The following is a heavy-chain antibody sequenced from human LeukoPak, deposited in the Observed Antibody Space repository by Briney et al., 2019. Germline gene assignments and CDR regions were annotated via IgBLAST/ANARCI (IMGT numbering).Heavy chain of an antibody. Sequence: SVKVSCKASGGTFSSYAISWVRQAPGQGLEWMGGIIPIFGTANYAQKFQGRVTITADESTSTAYMELSSLRSEDTAVYYCARPQYSGYDLAYCGGDCHSSGFDYWGQGTLVTVSS. CDR3: ARPQYSGYDLAYCGGDCHSSGFDY. CDR1: GGTFSSYA. D-gene: IGHD2-21*02. J-gene: IGHJ4*02. V-gene: IGHV1-69*13. CDR2: IIPIFGTA.